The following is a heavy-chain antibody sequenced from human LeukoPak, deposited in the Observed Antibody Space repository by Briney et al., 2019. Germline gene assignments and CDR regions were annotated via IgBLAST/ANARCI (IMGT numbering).Heavy chain of an antibody. V-gene: IGHV3-53*01. CDR2: IYSGGST. J-gene: IGHJ4*02. CDR3: ARGVEDGYKY. CDR1: GFTVSSNY. D-gene: IGHD5-24*01. Sequence: GGSLGLSCAASGFTVSSNYMSWVRQAPGKGLEWVSVIYSGGSTYYADSVKGRFTISRDNSKNTLYLQMNSLRAEDTAVYYCARGVEDGYKYWGQGTLVTVSS.